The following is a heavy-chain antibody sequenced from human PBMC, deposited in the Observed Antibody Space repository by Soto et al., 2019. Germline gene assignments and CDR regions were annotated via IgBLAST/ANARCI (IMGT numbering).Heavy chain of an antibody. V-gene: IGHV4-61*01. CDR3: ARVRYYDSSRRAFDI. CDR1: GGSVSSDTHY. D-gene: IGHD3-22*01. Sequence: SETLSLTCTVSGGSVSSDTHYWSWIRQPPGKRLEWIGFIYSSGSTNYNPSLKSRITINPDTSKNQFSLQLNSVTPEDTAVYYCARVRYYDSSRRAFDIWGQGTMVTVSS. J-gene: IGHJ3*02. CDR2: IYSSGST.